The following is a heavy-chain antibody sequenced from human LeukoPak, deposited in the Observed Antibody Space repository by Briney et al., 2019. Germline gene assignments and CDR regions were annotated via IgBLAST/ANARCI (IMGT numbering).Heavy chain of an antibody. J-gene: IGHJ4*02. D-gene: IGHD3-10*01. CDR2: IKSKTDGGTT. V-gene: IGHV3-15*01. CDR1: GFTFSSYW. CDR3: TTVLRWATMVRGVIMLDY. Sequence: PGGSLRLSCAASGFTFSSYWMSWVRQAPGKGLEWVGRIKSKTDGGTTDYAAPVKGRFTISRDDSKNTLYLQMNSLKTEDTAVYYCTTVLRWATMVRGVIMLDYWGQGTLVTVSS.